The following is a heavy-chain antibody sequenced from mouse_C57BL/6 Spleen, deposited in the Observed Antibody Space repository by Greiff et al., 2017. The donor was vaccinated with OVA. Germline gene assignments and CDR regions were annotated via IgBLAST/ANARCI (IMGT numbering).Heavy chain of an antibody. V-gene: IGHV1-55*01. CDR2: IYPGSGST. CDR3: ARIEGYFDY. J-gene: IGHJ2*01. CDR1: GYTFTSYW. Sequence: QVHVKQPGAELVKPGASVKMSCKASGYTFTSYWITWVKQRPGQGLEWIGDIYPGSGSTNYNEKFKSKATLTVDTSSSTAYMQLSSLTSEDSAVYYCARIEGYFDYWGQGTTLTVSS.